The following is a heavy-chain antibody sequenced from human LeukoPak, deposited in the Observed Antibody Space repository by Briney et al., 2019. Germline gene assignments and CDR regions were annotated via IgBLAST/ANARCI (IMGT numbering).Heavy chain of an antibody. CDR1: GGSFSGYY. CDR2: IYYSGST. V-gene: IGHV4-30-4*08. Sequence: SETLSLTCAVYGGSFSGYYWSWLRQPPGKGLEWIGYIYYSGSTYYNPSLKSRVTISVDTSKNQFSLKLSSVTAADTAVYYCARVYYYGSGSYWYYFDYWGQGTLVTVSS. CDR3: ARVYYYGSGSYWYYFDY. J-gene: IGHJ4*02. D-gene: IGHD3-10*01.